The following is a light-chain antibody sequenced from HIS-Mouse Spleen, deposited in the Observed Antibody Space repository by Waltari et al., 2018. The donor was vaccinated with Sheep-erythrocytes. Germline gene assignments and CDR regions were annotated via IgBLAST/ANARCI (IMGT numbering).Light chain of an antibody. CDR2: EDS. CDR3: QSYDSSLSGYVV. J-gene: IGLJ2*01. CDR1: RLRSYY. Sequence: SSELTQDPAVSVALGQTVRITCQGDRLRSYYASWYQQKSGQAPVLVIYEDSKRPSGIPERFSGSKSGTSASLAITGLQAEDEADYYCQSYDSSLSGYVVFGGGTKLTVL. V-gene: IGLV3-19*01.